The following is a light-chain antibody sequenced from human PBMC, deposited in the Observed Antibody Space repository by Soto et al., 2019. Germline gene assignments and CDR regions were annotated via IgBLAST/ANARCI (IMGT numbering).Light chain of an antibody. CDR3: SSYTSSSTLV. CDR2: DVI. J-gene: IGLJ2*01. V-gene: IGLV2-14*01. CDR1: SSDVGGYNY. Sequence: QSALTQPASVSGSPGQSITISCTGTSSDVGGYNYVSWYQQHPGKAPKLMIYDVINRPSGVSNRFSGSKSGNTASLTISGLQAEHEADYYCSSYTSSSTLVFGGGTKLTVL.